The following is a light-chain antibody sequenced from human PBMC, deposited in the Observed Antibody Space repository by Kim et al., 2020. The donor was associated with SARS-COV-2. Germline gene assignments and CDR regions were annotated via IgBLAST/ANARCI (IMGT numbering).Light chain of an antibody. J-gene: IGLJ3*02. CDR2: DVT. V-gene: IGLV2-14*01. CDR1: ASDIGAYNF. CDR3: STYTRANYRL. Sequence: QSALTQPASVSGSPGQSITITCTGSASDIGAYNFVSWFQQYPGNAPKLIIYDVTHRPSGVSDRFSGSKSGNTASLTLSGLQPEDEADYYCSTYTRANYRLFGGGTKVTVL.